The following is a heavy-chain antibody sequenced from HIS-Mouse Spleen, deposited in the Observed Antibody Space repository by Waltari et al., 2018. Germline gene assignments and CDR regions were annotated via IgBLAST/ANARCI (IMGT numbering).Heavy chain of an antibody. Sequence: EVQLVESGGGLIQPGGSLRLSWAASGFPVSLHYMSWFPQAPGKGMEWVSVIYSGGSTYYADSVKGRFTISRDNSKNTLYLQMNSLRAEDTAVYYCARGGLAAAGWYFDLWGRGTLVTVSS. D-gene: IGHD6-13*01. J-gene: IGHJ2*01. CDR2: IYSGGST. V-gene: IGHV3-53*01. CDR3: ARGGLAAAGWYFDL. CDR1: GFPVSLHY.